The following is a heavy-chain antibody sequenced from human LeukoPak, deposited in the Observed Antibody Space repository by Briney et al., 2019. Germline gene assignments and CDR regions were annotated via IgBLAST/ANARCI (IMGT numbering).Heavy chain of an antibody. CDR1: GYTFTSYA. CDR3: ATNKEGKSLDY. Sequence: ASVKVSCKSSGYTFTSYAMNWVRQAPGQGLEWMAWMNPNRGDTTYAQKFQGRVTMTRDTSISTAYMELSRLRFDDTAVYYCATNKEGKSLDYWGQGTLVTVSS. CDR2: MNPNRGDT. J-gene: IGHJ4*02. V-gene: IGHV1-2*02.